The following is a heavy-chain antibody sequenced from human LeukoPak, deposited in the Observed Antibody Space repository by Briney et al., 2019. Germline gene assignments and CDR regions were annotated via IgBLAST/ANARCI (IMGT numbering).Heavy chain of an antibody. CDR1: GFNFSSYA. J-gene: IGHJ4*02. Sequence: PGGSLRLSCAASGFNFSSYAMSWGRQAPGKGLEWVSAISGSGGSTYYADSVKGRFTISRDNSKNTLYLQMNSLRAEDTAVYYCAKDPQGNDVWGYYRPKNPPDYWGQGTLVTVSS. CDR3: AKDPQGNDVWGYYRPKNPPDY. CDR2: ISGSGGST. V-gene: IGHV3-23*01. D-gene: IGHD3-16*02.